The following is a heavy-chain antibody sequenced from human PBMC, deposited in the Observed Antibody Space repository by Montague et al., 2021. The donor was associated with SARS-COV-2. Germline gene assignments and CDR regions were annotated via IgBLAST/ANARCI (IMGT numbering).Heavy chain of an antibody. Sequence: SLRLSCAASGFTFDDYGMSLFRQVPVRGLEWVSGITRNGEITCYSDSAKGRVTISRDNAKNSLYLQMNSLRVEDTALYYCTRGFRGGPFDCWGQGTLITVSS. CDR2: ITRNGEIT. D-gene: IGHD3-10*01. J-gene: IGHJ4*02. V-gene: IGHV3-20*04. CDR3: TRGFRGGPFDC. CDR1: GFTFDDYG.